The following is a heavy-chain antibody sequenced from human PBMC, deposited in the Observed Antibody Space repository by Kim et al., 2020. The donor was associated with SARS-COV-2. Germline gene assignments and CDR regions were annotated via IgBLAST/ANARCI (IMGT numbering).Heavy chain of an antibody. Sequence: SFQGQVTISADKSISTAYLQWSSLKASDTAMYYCARQSPLWFGELFLDYWGQGTLVTVSS. J-gene: IGHJ4*02. V-gene: IGHV5-51*01. CDR3: ARQSPLWFGELFLDY. D-gene: IGHD3-10*01.